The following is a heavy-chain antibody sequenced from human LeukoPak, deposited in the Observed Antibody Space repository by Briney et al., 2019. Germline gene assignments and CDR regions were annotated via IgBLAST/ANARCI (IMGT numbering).Heavy chain of an antibody. D-gene: IGHD6-19*01. V-gene: IGHV3-7*01. Sequence: GGSLRLSCAASGFTFSSYWMNWVRQAPGKGLEWVANIKKDGSEKDYVDSVKGRFTISRENAKNSLYLQMNSLRAEDTAVYYCARVSSLAVAGFFDYWGQGILVTVSS. CDR3: ARVSSLAVAGFFDY. J-gene: IGHJ4*02. CDR1: GFTFSSYW. CDR2: IKKDGSEK.